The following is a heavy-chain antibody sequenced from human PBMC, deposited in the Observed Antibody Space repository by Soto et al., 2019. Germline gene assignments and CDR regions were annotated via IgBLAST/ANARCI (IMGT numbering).Heavy chain of an antibody. CDR3: ARVGRYFDWSRLHYYYYGMDV. CDR2: IYHSGST. Sequence: PAETMALTCAVSGGCISSSKWWSWVRQPPGKGLEWIGEIYHSGSTNYNPSLKSRVTISVDKSKNQFSLKLSSVTAADTAVYYCARVGRYFDWSRLHYYYYGMDVWGQGTTVTVSS. CDR1: GGCISSSKW. D-gene: IGHD3-9*01. J-gene: IGHJ6*02. V-gene: IGHV4-4*02.